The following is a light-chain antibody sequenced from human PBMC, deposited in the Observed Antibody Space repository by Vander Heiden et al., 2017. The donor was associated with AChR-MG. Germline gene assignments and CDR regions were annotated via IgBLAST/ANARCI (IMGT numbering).Light chain of an antibody. V-gene: IGKV1-33*01. Sequence: DIQMTQSPSSLSASVGDRVTITCPASQDISNYLNWYQQKPGKAPKLLIYDASNLETGVPSRFSGSGSGTDFTFTISSLQPEDITTYYCQQDDNLPATFGAGTKVEIK. CDR3: QQDDNLPAT. J-gene: IGKJ4*01. CDR2: DAS. CDR1: QDISNY.